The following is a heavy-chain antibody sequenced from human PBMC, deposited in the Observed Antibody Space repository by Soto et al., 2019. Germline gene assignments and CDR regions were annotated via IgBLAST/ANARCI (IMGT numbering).Heavy chain of an antibody. Sequence: QVQLVQSGAEVRMPGSSVKVSCKASGGTFSTYPINWVRQAPGQGLEWMGGIIPLFGTTNYAQKFKGRVTITADESTSTAYRELSSLRAEDAAVYYCARGATHGSSWYFWFDPWGQGTLFTVSS. CDR2: IIPLFGTT. CDR1: GGTFSTYP. CDR3: ARGATHGSSWYFWFDP. V-gene: IGHV1-69*01. J-gene: IGHJ5*02. D-gene: IGHD6-13*01.